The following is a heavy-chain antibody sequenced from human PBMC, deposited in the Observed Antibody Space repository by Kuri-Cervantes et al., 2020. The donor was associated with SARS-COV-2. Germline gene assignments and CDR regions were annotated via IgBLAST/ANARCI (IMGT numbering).Heavy chain of an antibody. CDR2: ITWDGYST. Sequence: GESLKISCAASGFSLGDYGMYWVRQAPGKGLEWVSCITWDGYSTFYADSVKARFTISRDSSKNSLYLQMNSLRVEDTALYYCAKVFGVGSNIKYFDSWGQGTVVTVSS. CDR3: AKVFGVGSNIKYFDS. D-gene: IGHD3-10*02. CDR1: GFSLGDYG. J-gene: IGHJ4*02. V-gene: IGHV3-43D*03.